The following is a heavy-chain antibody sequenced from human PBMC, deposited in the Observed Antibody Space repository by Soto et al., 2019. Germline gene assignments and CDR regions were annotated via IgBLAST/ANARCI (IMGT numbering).Heavy chain of an antibody. V-gene: IGHV4-61*01. Sequence: SETLSLTCTVSGGSVSSGSYYWSWIRQPPGKGLEWIGYIYYSGGTNYNPSLKSRVTISVDTSKNQFSLKLSSVTAADTAVYYCAREISALLDRLRPLAHNWFDPWGQGTLVTVSS. CDR2: IYYSGGT. CDR3: AREISALLDRLRPLAHNWFDP. J-gene: IGHJ5*02. D-gene: IGHD3-10*01. CDR1: GGSVSSGSYY.